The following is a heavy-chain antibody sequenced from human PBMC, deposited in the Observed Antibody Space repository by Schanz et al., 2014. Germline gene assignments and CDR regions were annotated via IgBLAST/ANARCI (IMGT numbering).Heavy chain of an antibody. D-gene: IGHD4-17*01. Sequence: QVQLVQSGAEVKKPGASVRVSCKASGYSFTTYDVNGVRQAPGQGLEWMGWMNPTTGTRVYAQNFQGRVTMARDTSWKTAYMEMTDQKFEDACLYYCAIHYGDRALWGQGTLIAVSS. J-gene: IGHJ4*02. V-gene: IGHV1-8*01. CDR2: MNPTTGTR. CDR3: AIHYGDRAL. CDR1: GYSFTTYD.